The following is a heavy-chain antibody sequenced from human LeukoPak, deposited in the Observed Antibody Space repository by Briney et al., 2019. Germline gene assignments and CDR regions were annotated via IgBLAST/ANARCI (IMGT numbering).Heavy chain of an antibody. CDR1: GFTFSDYY. CDR2: ISTSGSTI. Sequence: GGSLRLSCAASGFTFSDYYMSWIRQAPGKGLEWVSYISTSGSTIYYADSVKGRFTISRDNAKNSLYLQMNSLRAEDTAVYYCAGAQGDGYDDAFDIWGQGTMVTVSS. J-gene: IGHJ3*02. CDR3: AGAQGDGYDDAFDI. V-gene: IGHV3-11*01. D-gene: IGHD5-24*01.